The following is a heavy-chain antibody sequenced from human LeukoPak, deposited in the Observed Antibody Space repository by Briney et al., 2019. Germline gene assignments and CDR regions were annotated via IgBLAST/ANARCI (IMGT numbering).Heavy chain of an antibody. D-gene: IGHD2-2*01. CDR3: ARLDIVVVPAAPNLYYMDV. CDR2: IYHSGST. Sequence: PSQTLSLTCTVSGGSISSGGYYWSWIRQPPGKGLEWIGHIYHSGSTYYNPSLKSRVTISVDRSKNQFSLKLSSVTAADTAVYYCARLDIVVVPAAPNLYYMDVWGKGTTVTVSS. J-gene: IGHJ6*03. CDR1: GGSISSGGYY. V-gene: IGHV4-30-2*01.